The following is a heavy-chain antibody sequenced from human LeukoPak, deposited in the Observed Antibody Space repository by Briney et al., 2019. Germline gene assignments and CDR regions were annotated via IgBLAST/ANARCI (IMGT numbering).Heavy chain of an antibody. V-gene: IGHV4-59*08. Sequence: SKTLSLTCTVSGGSLNGYYWGWIRQPPGKGLECIGYIHSSEGTAHNDSLKSRLTISLDTSKNQFSLTLSSVTAADTAVYYCARHVYGEGMVVWGKGTTVTVSS. CDR1: GGSLNGYY. D-gene: IGHD4-17*01. CDR2: IHSSEGT. J-gene: IGHJ6*04. CDR3: ARHVYGEGMVV.